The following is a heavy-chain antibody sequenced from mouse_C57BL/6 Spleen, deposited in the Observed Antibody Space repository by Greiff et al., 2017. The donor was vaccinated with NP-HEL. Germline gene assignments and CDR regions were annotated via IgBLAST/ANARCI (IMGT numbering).Heavy chain of an antibody. V-gene: IGHV5-17*01. D-gene: IGHD2-3*01. CDR1: GFTFSDYG. CDR2: ISSGSSTI. Sequence: EVKLMESGGGLVKPGGSLKLSCAASGFTFSDYGMHWVRQAPEKGLEWVAYISSGSSTIYYADTVKGRFTISRDNAKNTLFLQMTSLMSEDTAMYYCAIYDGYLPWGQGTLVTVSA. J-gene: IGHJ3*01. CDR3: AIYDGYLP.